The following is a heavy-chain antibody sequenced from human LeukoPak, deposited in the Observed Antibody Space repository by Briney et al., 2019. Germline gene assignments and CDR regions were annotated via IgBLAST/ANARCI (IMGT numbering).Heavy chain of an antibody. CDR1: GFAFNSYA. V-gene: IGHV3-30-3*01. CDR3: ARATYYYDTSTSSGASDI. CDR2: ISYDGSNK. J-gene: IGHJ3*02. D-gene: IGHD3-22*01. Sequence: GGSLRLSCAASGFAFNSYAMHWVRQAPGKGLEWVAVISYDGSNKYYTDSVKDRFTISRDNSKNTLYLQMNSLRDEDTAVYYCARATYYYDTSTSSGASDIWGQGTMVIVSS.